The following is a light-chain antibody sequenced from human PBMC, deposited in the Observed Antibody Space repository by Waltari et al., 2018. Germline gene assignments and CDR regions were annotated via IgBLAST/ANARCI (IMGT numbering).Light chain of an antibody. J-gene: IGKJ1*01. CDR2: DAA. Sequence: EIMLTQSPGTLSLSPGERATLSCRASQSISKYLAWYQQKPGQAPRLLIYDAASRATGIPDSFSGSGSGTDFSLTISRLEPEDSAVYYCQKYGTLPATFGQGTKVEIK. V-gene: IGKV3-20*01. CDR1: QSISKY. CDR3: QKYGTLPAT.